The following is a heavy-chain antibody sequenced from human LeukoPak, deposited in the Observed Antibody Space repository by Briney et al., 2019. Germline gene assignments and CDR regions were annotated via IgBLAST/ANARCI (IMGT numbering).Heavy chain of an antibody. CDR2: IYYSGST. CDR3: ARLGDIRNFDY. V-gene: IGHV4-39*01. D-gene: IGHD5-12*01. CDR1: GGSISSSSYY. Sequence: PSGTLSLTCTVSGGSISSSSYYWGWIRQPPGKGLEWIGSIYYSGSTYYNPSLKSRVTISVDTSKNQFSLKLSSVTAADTAVYYCARLGDIRNFDYWGQGTLVTVSS. J-gene: IGHJ4*02.